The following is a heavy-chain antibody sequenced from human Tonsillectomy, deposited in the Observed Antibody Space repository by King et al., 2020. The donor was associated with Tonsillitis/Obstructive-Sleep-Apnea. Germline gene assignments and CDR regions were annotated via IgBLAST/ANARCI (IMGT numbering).Heavy chain of an antibody. CDR2: ISAYNGNT. CDR1: GYTFTNYG. CDR3: ARDHDYGDYGTYYYYMDV. Sequence: VQLVQSGAEVKMPGASVKVSCKASGYTFTNYGVSWVRQAPGQGLEWMGWISAYNGNTNYAQKLQGRVTMTTDTSTSTAYMELRSQRSDDTAVYYCARDHDYGDYGTYYYYMDVWGKGTTVTVSS. V-gene: IGHV1-18*01. D-gene: IGHD4-17*01. J-gene: IGHJ6*03.